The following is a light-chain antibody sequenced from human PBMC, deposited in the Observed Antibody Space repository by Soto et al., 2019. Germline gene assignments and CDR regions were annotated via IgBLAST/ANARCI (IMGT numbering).Light chain of an antibody. V-gene: IGKV3-15*01. CDR2: GAS. CDR1: QSVSSN. CDR3: QQYNNWPPLIT. J-gene: IGKJ5*01. Sequence: EIVMTHSPATLSVSPGERATLSCRAGQSVSSNLAWYQQKPGQAPRLLIYGASTRATGIPARFSGSGSGTEFTLTISSLQSEDFAVYYCQQYNNWPPLITFGQGTRLEI.